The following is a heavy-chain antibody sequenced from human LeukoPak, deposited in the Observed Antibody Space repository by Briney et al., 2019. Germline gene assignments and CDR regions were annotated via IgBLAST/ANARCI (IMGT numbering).Heavy chain of an antibody. CDR3: TSINIVGATDFDY. D-gene: IGHD1-26*01. V-gene: IGHV3-49*04. J-gene: IGHJ4*02. Sequence: PGGSLRLSCTASGLTFGDYAMSWVRQAPGKGLEWVGFIRSKAYGGTTEYAASVKGRFTISRDDSKSIAYLQMNSLKTEDTAVYYCTSINIVGATDFDYWGQGTLVTVSS. CDR2: IRSKAYGGTT. CDR1: GLTFGDYA.